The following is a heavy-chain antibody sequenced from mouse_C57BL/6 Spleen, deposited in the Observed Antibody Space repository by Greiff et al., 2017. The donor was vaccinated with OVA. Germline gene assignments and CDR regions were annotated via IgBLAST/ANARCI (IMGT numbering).Heavy chain of an antibody. CDR3: ARSFPYYGNYDYAMDY. D-gene: IGHD2-10*01. Sequence: VQLQQSGPELVKPGASVKIPCKASGYTFTDYNMDWVKQSHGKSLEWIGDINPNNGGTIYNQKFKGKATLTVDKSSSTAYMELRSLTSEDTAVYYCARSFPYYGNYDYAMDYWGQGTSVTVSS. J-gene: IGHJ4*01. CDR1: GYTFTDYN. CDR2: INPNNGGT. V-gene: IGHV1-18*01.